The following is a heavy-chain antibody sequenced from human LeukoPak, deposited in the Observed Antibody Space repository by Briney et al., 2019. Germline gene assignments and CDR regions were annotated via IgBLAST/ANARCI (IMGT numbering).Heavy chain of an antibody. J-gene: IGHJ6*02. CDR3: AKDPYANKAVAGEYYYYGMDV. D-gene: IGHD6-19*01. Sequence: PGGSLRLSCAASGFTFSSYGMHWVRQAPGKGLEWVAVISYDGSNKYYADSVKGRFTISRDNSKNTLYLQMNSLRAEDTAVYYCAKDPYANKAVAGEYYYYGMDVWGQGTTVTVSS. V-gene: IGHV3-30*18. CDR1: GFTFSSYG. CDR2: ISYDGSNK.